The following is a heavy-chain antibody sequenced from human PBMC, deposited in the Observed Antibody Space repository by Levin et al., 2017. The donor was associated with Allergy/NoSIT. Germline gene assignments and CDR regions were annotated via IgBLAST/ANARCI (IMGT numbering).Heavy chain of an antibody. CDR3: ASGRFSSGWYPDYFDY. CDR2: IKPDGSRT. Sequence: PGVSLRLSCAASGFTFSSTWMSWVRLAPGKGMEWVANIKPDGSRTYYVDSVKGRFTISRDNAKISLFLQMNSLSVEDTAVYYCASGRFSSGWYPDYFDYWGQGTLVTVSS. CDR1: GFTFSSTW. V-gene: IGHV3-7*02. J-gene: IGHJ4*02. D-gene: IGHD6-19*01.